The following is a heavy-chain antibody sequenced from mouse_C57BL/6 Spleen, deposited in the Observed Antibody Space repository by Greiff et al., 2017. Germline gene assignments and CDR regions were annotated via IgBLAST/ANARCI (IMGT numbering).Heavy chain of an antibody. CDR1: GYSFTGYY. CDR3: ARSDYYAMDY. CDR2: INPNTGGT. J-gene: IGHJ4*01. V-gene: IGHV1-42*01. Sequence: VQLQQSGPELVKPGASVKISCKASGYSFTGYYMNWVKQSPEKSLEWIGEINPNTGGTTYNQKFKDKATLTVDKSSSTAYMQLQGLTSEDSAVYYCARSDYYAMDYWGQGTLVTVSS.